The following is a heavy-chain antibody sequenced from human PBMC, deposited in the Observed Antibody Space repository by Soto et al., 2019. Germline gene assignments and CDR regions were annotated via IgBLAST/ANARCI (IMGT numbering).Heavy chain of an antibody. V-gene: IGHV3-23*01. CDR1: GFTFNNYP. D-gene: IGHD3-22*01. CDR3: VYDSSGYYAFDI. Sequence: GGSLRLSCAASGFTFNNYPMRWVRQAPGKGLEWVSAISDSGGSTYYANSVKGRFTISRDNSKNTLYLQMNSLRAEDTAVYYCVYDSSGYYAFDIWGQGTLVTVSS. CDR2: ISDSGGST. J-gene: IGHJ4*02.